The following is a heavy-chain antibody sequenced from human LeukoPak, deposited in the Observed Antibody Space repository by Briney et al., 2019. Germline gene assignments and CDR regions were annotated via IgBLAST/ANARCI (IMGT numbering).Heavy chain of an antibody. CDR3: ARDPSSGWKGVCDY. CDR2: INSDGSST. D-gene: IGHD6-19*01. Sequence: GGSLRLSCAASGFTFSRYWMHWVRQEPGKGPVWVSRINSDGSSTSYADSVKGRFTISRDNAKNTLYLQMNSLRAEDTAVYYCARDPSSGWKGVCDYWGQGTLVTVSS. V-gene: IGHV3-74*01. J-gene: IGHJ4*02. CDR1: GFTFSRYW.